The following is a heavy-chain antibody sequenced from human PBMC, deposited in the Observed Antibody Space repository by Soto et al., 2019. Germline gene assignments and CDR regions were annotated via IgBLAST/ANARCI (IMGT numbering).Heavy chain of an antibody. CDR3: ARMSSIAAAGTWF. CDR2: IYPGDSDT. J-gene: IGHJ4*02. D-gene: IGHD6-13*01. CDR1: GYSFTSYW. V-gene: IGHV5-51*01. Sequence: GESRKSSGKGSGYSFTSYWIGWVRQMPGKGLEWMGIIYPGDSDTRYSPSFQGQVTISADKSISTAYLQWSSLKASDTAMYYCARMSSIAAAGTWFWGQGTLVTV.